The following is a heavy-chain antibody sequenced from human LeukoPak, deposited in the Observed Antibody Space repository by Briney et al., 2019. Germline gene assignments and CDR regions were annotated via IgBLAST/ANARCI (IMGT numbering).Heavy chain of an antibody. J-gene: IGHJ4*02. CDR1: GFTFNVYG. CDR2: ISSDGSNN. D-gene: IGHD6-19*01. V-gene: IGHV3-30*05. Sequence: GGSLRLSCAASGFTFNVYGMHWVRQAPGKGLEWVAVISSDGSNNYYADSVKGRFTISRDNSNNTLYLQLSSLRAEDTAVYYCARDRYSSGWYGDFDCWGQGTLVTVSS. CDR3: ARDRYSSGWYGDFDC.